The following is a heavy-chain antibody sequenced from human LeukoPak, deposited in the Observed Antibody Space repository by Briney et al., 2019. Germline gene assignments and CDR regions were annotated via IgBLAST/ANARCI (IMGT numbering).Heavy chain of an antibody. J-gene: IGHJ3*01. V-gene: IGHV3-7*05. Sequence: GGSLRLSCPASGLTLSFYWVSWVRQAPGKGLEWVANIKRDGSEKYYVDSVKGRFTISRDNAENSLYMQMNSLRVEDTAVYYCARARDCGSGKETAFDLWGQGTMVTVSS. D-gene: IGHD3-10*01. CDR3: ARARDCGSGKETAFDL. CDR1: GLTLSFYW. CDR2: IKRDGSEK.